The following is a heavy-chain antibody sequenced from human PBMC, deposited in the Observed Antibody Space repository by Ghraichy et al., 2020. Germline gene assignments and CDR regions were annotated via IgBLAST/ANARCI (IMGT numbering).Heavy chain of an antibody. J-gene: IGHJ4*02. D-gene: IGHD4-17*01. CDR1: GFTFSSYA. CDR2: ISGSGGST. V-gene: IGHV3-23*01. CDR3: AKFAIDHDYGDLYYFDY. Sequence: GGSLRLSCAASGFTFSSYAMSWVRQAPGKGLEWVSAISGSGGSTYYADSVKGRFTISRDNSKNTLYLQMNSLRAEDTAVYYCAKFAIDHDYGDLYYFDYWGQGTLVTVSS.